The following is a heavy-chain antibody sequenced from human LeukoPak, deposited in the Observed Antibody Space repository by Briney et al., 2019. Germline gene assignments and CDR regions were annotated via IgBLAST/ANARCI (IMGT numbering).Heavy chain of an antibody. CDR3: ARLILWETSNAFDI. V-gene: IGHV3-7*03. CDR2: IKPDESRI. CDR1: GPTFNRDW. J-gene: IGHJ3*02. D-gene: IGHD1-26*01. Sequence: PGGYLRLSCTNSGPTFNRDWMGWLRQAPGKGLEWLAHIKPDESRIFYADSVKGRFALSRDNAKNSVHLQMNSLRAEDTAVYFCARLILWETSNAFDIWGQGTMVTVSS.